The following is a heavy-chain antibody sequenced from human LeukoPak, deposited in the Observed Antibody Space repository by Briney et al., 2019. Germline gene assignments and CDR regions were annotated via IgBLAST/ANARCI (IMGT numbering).Heavy chain of an antibody. Sequence: SVKVSCKASGGTFSSYAISWVRQAPGQGLEWMGGIIPIFGTANYAQRFQGRVAITADESTSTAYMELSSLRSEDTAVYYCARGKPRSGGYFDYWGQGTLVTVSS. J-gene: IGHJ4*02. CDR3: ARGKPRSGGYFDY. D-gene: IGHD1-14*01. V-gene: IGHV1-69*13. CDR2: IIPIFGTA. CDR1: GGTFSSYA.